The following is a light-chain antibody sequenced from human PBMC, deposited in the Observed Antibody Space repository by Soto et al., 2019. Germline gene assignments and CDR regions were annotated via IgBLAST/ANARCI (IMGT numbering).Light chain of an antibody. V-gene: IGKV3-15*01. CDR1: QSVGRN. CDR3: QEYYKWPLLT. CDR2: AAS. Sequence: EIVVTQSPGILSVSPGDRATLSCRASQSVGRNLAWYQQKPGQAPTLLIYAASTRATGLPASFSGSGSGTGFTLTIIILKSSDFEGSYCQEYYKWPLLTFGPGTRVDIK. J-gene: IGKJ3*01.